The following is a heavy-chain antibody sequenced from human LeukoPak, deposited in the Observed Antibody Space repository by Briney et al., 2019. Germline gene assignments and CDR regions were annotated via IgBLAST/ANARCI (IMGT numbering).Heavy chain of an antibody. V-gene: IGHV1-2*02. CDR1: GYTFTAYY. J-gene: IGHJ4*02. D-gene: IGHD6-13*01. CDR3: AISLISVDGTTFDY. Sequence: AAVKVSCKSSGYTFTAYYMHWVRQAPGQGLEWMGWINPNSGGTNYAQKFQGRVTLTRDTSISTANMELSSLTSDDTAVYYCAISLISVDGTTFDYWGQGSLVTVSS. CDR2: INPNSGGT.